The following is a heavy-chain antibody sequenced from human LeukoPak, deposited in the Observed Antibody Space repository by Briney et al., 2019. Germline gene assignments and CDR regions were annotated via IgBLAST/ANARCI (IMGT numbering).Heavy chain of an antibody. CDR1: GFSVSYYF. J-gene: IGHJ4*02. Sequence: LTLSCTVSGFSVSYYFINWVRQTPGRGLEWVGEIHYTGATSYNPSLKSRATISTDTSKNQFSLRLSSVTAADTAVYYCARGNILTGYCFDFWGQGALVTVSS. V-gene: IGHV4-34*01. CDR3: ARGNILTGYCFDF. CDR2: IHYTGAT. D-gene: IGHD3-9*01.